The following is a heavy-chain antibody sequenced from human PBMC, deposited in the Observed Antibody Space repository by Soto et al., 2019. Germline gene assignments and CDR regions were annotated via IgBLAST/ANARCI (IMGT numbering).Heavy chain of an antibody. Sequence: GGSLRLSFAASEFTFSNYWTHWVRQASGKGLAWVSRIKGDRSTTNYADSGKGRFTISRDNAKYTLYLQMNSVRAEDTAVYYCGRGVPGHYATDVCGQGTTVTVSS. CDR3: GRGVPGHYATDV. V-gene: IGHV3-74*01. J-gene: IGHJ6*02. CDR2: IKGDRSTT. CDR1: EFTFSNYW.